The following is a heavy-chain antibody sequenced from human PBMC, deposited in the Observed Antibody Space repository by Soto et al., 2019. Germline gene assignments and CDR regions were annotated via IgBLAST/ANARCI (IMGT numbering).Heavy chain of an antibody. CDR1: GGSISSSSW. J-gene: IGHJ4*02. CDR3: ARVERDCSGGSCSYYFDY. CDR2: IYHSGST. D-gene: IGHD2-15*01. Sequence: SETLSLTCAVSGGSISSSSWWSWVRQPPVKGLECIGEIYHSGSTNYNPSLKSRVTISVDKSKNQFSLKLSSVTAADTAVYYCARVERDCSGGSCSYYFDYWGQGTLVTVSS. V-gene: IGHV4-4*02.